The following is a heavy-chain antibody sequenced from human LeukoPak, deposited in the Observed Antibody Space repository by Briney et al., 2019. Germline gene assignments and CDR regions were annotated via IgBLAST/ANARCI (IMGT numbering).Heavy chain of an antibody. D-gene: IGHD3-10*01. V-gene: IGHV4-39*01. J-gene: IGHJ5*01. CDR3: AGLWFGELLYNWFDP. CDR1: GGSISSSSYH. CDR2: NYYSGST. Sequence: SETLSLTCTVSGGSISSSSYHWGWIRQPPGKGLEWIGSNYYSGSTYYNPSLKSRVTISVDTSKNQFSLKLSSVTAADTAVYYCAGLWFGELLYNWFDPWGQGTLVTVSS.